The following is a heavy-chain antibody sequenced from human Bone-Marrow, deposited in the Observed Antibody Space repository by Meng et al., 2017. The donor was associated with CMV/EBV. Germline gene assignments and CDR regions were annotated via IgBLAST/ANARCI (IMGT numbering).Heavy chain of an antibody. CDR1: GYTFTGYH. V-gene: IGHV1-2*02. CDR3: TRDLTTSIPRVDY. J-gene: IGHJ4*02. CDR2: IKPNSGDT. Sequence: ASVKVSCKASGYTFTGYHIHWVRQAPGQGLQWMGLIKPNSGDTNYAQEFQGRSTMTRDTSISTAYMELSRLASDDTAVYYCTRDLTTSIPRVDYWGQGTLVTVSS. D-gene: IGHD2-2*01.